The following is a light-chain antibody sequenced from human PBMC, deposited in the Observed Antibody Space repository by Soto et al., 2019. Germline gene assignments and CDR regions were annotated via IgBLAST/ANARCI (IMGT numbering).Light chain of an antibody. CDR2: AAS. V-gene: IGKV1-9*01. CDR3: QQANSLPWT. J-gene: IGKJ5*01. Sequence: DIQLTQSPSTLAATSGDRVTITCRASQGISSFLAWYQQKPGRAPKLLIYAASTLQSGVPSRFSGSGSGTEFTLTITSLQPEDFATYYCQQANSLPWTFGQGTRLEIK. CDR1: QGISSF.